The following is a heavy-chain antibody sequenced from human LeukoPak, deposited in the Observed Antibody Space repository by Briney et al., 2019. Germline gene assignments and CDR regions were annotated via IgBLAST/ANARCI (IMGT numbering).Heavy chain of an antibody. CDR3: ATGRSCTTCYLPDY. CDR2: INQDGGEK. V-gene: IGHV3-7*01. D-gene: IGHD2-2*01. J-gene: IGHJ4*02. Sequence: HPGGSLRLSCAASGFTFSSYWMSWVRQAPGKGLEWVANINQDGGEKYYVDSVKGRFTISRDNTKNSLYLQMNSLRAEDTAVYHCATGRSCTTCYLPDYWGQGALVTVSS. CDR1: GFTFSSYW.